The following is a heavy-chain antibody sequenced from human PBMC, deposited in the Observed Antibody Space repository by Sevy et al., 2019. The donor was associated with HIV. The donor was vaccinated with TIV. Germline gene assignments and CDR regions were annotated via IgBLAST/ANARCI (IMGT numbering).Heavy chain of an antibody. J-gene: IGHJ4*02. CDR1: GFTFDDFA. Sequence: GGSLRLSCAASGFTFDDFAMHWVRQVPGKGLEWVSGLNWDSGSVAYADSVKGRFTISRHNAKNALFLQMNSLRAEDTALYYCAKDIGATGIAVVANWGQRLQLTVSS. V-gene: IGHV3-9*01. CDR2: LNWDSGSV. CDR3: AKDIGATGIAVVAN. D-gene: IGHD6-19*01.